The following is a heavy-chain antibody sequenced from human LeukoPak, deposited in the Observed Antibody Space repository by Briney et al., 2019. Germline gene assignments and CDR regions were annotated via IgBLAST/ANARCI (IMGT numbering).Heavy chain of an antibody. Sequence: PSETLSLTCAVSGYSISSGYYWGWIRQPPGEGLEWIGSIYYSGRTYYNPSLKSRVTISVDTSKNHFSLKLSSVTAADTAVYYCARPDSGKSSLDYWGQGTLVTVSS. J-gene: IGHJ4*02. CDR1: GYSISSGYY. CDR3: ARPDSGKSSLDY. V-gene: IGHV4-38-2*01. CDR2: IYYSGRT. D-gene: IGHD3-10*01.